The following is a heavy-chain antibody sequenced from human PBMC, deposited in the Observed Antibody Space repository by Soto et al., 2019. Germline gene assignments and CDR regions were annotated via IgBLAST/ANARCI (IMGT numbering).Heavy chain of an antibody. CDR2: INAGNGNT. CDR3: ARDRGPSSGYYPYWFDP. J-gene: IGHJ5*02. D-gene: IGHD3-22*01. Sequence: ASVKVSCKASGYTFTRYAMHWVRQAPGQRLEWMGWINAGNGNTKYSQKFQGRVTITADESTSTAYMELSSLRSEDTAVYYCARDRGPSSGYYPYWFDPWGQGTLVTVSS. CDR1: GYTFTRYA. V-gene: IGHV1-3*01.